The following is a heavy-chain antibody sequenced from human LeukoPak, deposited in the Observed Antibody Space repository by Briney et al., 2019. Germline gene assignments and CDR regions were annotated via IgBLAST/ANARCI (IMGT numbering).Heavy chain of an antibody. CDR2: IWSDGTNQ. CDR3: ARDAQRGFDYSNSLEY. J-gene: IGHJ4*02. CDR1: GFTFNHYG. D-gene: IGHD4-11*01. V-gene: IGHV3-33*01. Sequence: GGSLRLSRAAAGFTFNHYGMHWVRQAPGKGLEWVAVIWSDGTNQYYAGSVKGRFTISRDDSGNTVYLQMNSLRPEDTGGYYCARDAQRGFDYSNSLEYWGQGTPVTVST.